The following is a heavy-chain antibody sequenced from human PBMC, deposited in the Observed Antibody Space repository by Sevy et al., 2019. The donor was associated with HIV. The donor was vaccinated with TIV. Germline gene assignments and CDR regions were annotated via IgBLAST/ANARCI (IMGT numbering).Heavy chain of an antibody. D-gene: IGHD1-26*01. CDR3: ARDTGRNY. J-gene: IGHJ4*02. CDR2: MHSDGST. Sequence: SETLSLTCTVSGASITTYYWSWFRQPAGKGLEWIGRMHSDGSTNYNPSLQGRVTMSFDTSKNQFSLTLDFVTAADAAVYYCARDTGRNYWGQGILVTVSS. V-gene: IGHV4-4*07. CDR1: GASITTYY.